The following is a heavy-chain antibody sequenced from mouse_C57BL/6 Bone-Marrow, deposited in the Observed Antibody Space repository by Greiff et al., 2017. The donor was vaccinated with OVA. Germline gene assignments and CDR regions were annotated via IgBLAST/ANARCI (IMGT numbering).Heavy chain of an antibody. V-gene: IGHV5-6*02. CDR3: ARSLSTMITGYYFDY. D-gene: IGHD2-4*01. Sequence: EVMLVESGGDLVKPGGSLKLSCAASGFTFSSYGMSWVRQTPDKRLEWVATISSGGSYTYYPDSVKGRFTISRDNAKNTLYLQMSSLKSEDTAMYYGARSLSTMITGYYFDYWGQGTTLTVSS. CDR2: ISSGGSYT. CDR1: GFTFSSYG. J-gene: IGHJ2*01.